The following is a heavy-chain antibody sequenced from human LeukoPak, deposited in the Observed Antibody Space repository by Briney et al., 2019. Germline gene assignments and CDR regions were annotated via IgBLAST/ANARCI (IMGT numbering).Heavy chain of an antibody. CDR3: ARDRMGGSFDY. CDR1: GFAFSPYA. D-gene: IGHD2-15*01. V-gene: IGHV3-48*01. J-gene: IGHJ4*02. Sequence: PGGSLRLSCAASGFAFSPYAMNWVRQAPGKGLEWVSFITGDSNTIYYADSMKGRFIVSRDNAENSLYLQMNSLSAEDTAVYYCARDRMGGSFDYWGQGTLVTVSS. CDR2: ITGDSNTI.